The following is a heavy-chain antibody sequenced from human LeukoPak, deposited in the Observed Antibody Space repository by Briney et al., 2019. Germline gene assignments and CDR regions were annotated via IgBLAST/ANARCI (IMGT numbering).Heavy chain of an antibody. CDR3: ARDGYYHDSSGYYRFDY. CDR2: IYTSGST. D-gene: IGHD3-22*01. V-gene: IGHV4-39*07. CDR1: GGSITSSNYQ. J-gene: IGHJ4*02. Sequence: SETLSLTCTVSGGSITSSNYQWGWIRQPPGKGLEWIGRIYTSGSTNYNPSLKSRVTMSVDTSKNQFSLKLSSVTAADTAVYYCARDGYYHDSSGYYRFDYWGQGTLVSVSS.